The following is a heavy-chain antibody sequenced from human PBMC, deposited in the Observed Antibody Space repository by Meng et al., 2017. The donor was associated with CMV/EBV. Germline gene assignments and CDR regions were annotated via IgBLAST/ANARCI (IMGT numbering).Heavy chain of an antibody. CDR1: GFTFSSYG. J-gene: IGHJ6*02. V-gene: IGHV3-30*02. D-gene: IGHD6-6*01. Sequence: GGSLRLSCAASGFTFSSYGMHWVRQAPGKGLEWVAFIRYDGSNKYYADSVKGRFTISRDNSKNTLYLQMNSLRAEDTAVYYCAKEYSSSSTACYYYGMDVWGQGTTVTVSS. CDR2: IRYDGSNK. CDR3: AKEYSSSSTACYYYGMDV.